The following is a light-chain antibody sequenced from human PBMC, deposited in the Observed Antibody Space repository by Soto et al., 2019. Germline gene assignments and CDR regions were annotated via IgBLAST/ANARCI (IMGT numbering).Light chain of an antibody. V-gene: IGKV1-17*02. CDR3: LQHYSYPNT. Sequence: DIQMTQSPSSLSASVGDRVAITCRASQDIRSELGWYQQKSGEAPKRMFFAASTLQSGVPPRFLVRGSGTEFTLKITDMQPEDFATYSCLQHYSYPNTFGKGTKLAI. CDR1: QDIRSE. CDR2: AAS. J-gene: IGKJ2*01.